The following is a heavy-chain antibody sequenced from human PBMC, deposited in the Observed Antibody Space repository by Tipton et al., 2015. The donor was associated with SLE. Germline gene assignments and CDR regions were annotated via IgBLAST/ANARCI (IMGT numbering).Heavy chain of an antibody. D-gene: IGHD6-13*01. CDR1: GFTFSSHW. Sequence: SLRLSCAASGFTFSSHWMHWIRQAPGKGLVWVSRISPDGSTSYADSVKGRFTISRDNAKNSLYLQMNTLRVEDTAVYYCAPWGSSWGFDNWGQGTLVTVSS. CDR2: ISPDGST. V-gene: IGHV3-74*01. J-gene: IGHJ4*02. CDR3: APWGSSWGFDN.